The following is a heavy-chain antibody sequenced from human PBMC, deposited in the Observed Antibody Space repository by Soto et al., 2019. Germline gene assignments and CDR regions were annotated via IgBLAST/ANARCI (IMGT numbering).Heavy chain of an antibody. D-gene: IGHD3-10*01. Sequence: PVKVSCKTSGDNFKKNVLTWVRQAPGQGLEWMGGTIPALGKTHYIEKFQGRVTITVDDATRTVYMEVRDLTSEDTAIYYCARGPFRPSAMDVWGQGTTVTVSS. CDR3: ARGPFRPSAMDV. CDR2: TIPALGKT. CDR1: GDNFKKNV. V-gene: IGHV1-69*10. J-gene: IGHJ6*02.